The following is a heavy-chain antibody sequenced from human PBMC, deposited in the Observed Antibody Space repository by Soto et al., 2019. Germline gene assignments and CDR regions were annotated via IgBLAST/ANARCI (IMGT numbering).Heavy chain of an antibody. J-gene: IGHJ5*02. D-gene: IGHD4-17*01. Sequence: SETLSLTCTVSGGSISSYYWSWIRQPPGKGLEWIGYIYYSGSTNYNPSLKSRVTISVDTSKNQFSLKLSSVTAADTAVYYCARETYGDYFGYFDPWGQGTLVTVSS. V-gene: IGHV4-59*12. CDR1: GGSISSYY. CDR2: IYYSGST. CDR3: ARETYGDYFGYFDP.